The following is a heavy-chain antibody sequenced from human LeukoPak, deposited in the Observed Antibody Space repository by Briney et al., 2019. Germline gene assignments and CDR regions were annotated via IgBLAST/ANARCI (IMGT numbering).Heavy chain of an antibody. D-gene: IGHD3-9*01. CDR1: GFSLNTSGMR. V-gene: IGHV2-70*04. Sequence: SGPALVKPTQTLTLTCTFSGFSLNTSGMRVNWIRQPPGKALEWLARIDWDDDKFYSTSLKTRLTISKDTSKNQVVLTMTNMDPVDTATYYCARIDILTGYTYWGQGTLVTVSS. CDR3: ARIDILTGYTY. CDR2: IDWDDDK. J-gene: IGHJ4*02.